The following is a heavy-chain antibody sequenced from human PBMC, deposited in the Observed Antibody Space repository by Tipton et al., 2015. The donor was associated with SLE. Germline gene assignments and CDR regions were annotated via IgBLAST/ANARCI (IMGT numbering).Heavy chain of an antibody. CDR1: GGPFSGYY. Sequence: TLSLTCAVYGGPFSGYYWSWIRQPPGKGLEWIGEIHQVGSTNYNPSLESRLTRSVDTSKSQVSLRLSSVTAADTAVYYCARALRLTPGGCYMDVWGKGTTVTVSS. CDR3: ARALRLTPGGCYMDV. D-gene: IGHD3-16*01. CDR2: IHQVGST. J-gene: IGHJ6*03. V-gene: IGHV4-34*01.